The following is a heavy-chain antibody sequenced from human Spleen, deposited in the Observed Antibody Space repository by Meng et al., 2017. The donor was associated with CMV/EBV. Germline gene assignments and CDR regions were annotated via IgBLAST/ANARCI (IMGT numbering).Heavy chain of an antibody. V-gene: IGHV3-15*07. Sequence: SGFTFINAWMNWVRQAPGKGLEWVGRIKSKTDGGTTDYAAPVKGRFTISRDDSKNTLYLQMNSLKTEDTAVYYCTTDIGYSSGYYYVRWGQGTLVTVSS. CDR1: GFTFINAW. CDR3: TTDIGYSSGYYYVR. J-gene: IGHJ4*02. CDR2: IKSKTDGGTT. D-gene: IGHD3-22*01.